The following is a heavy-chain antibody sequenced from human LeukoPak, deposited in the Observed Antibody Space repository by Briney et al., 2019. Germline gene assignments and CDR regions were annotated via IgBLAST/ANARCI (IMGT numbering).Heavy chain of an antibody. CDR1: GGSISSYY. V-gene: IGHV4-4*09. CDR3: ARHPGGYCSGGSCYWFDP. CDR2: IYTSGST. J-gene: IGHJ5*02. Sequence: PSETLSLTCTVSGGSISSYYWSWIRQPPGKGLEWIGYIYTSGSTNYNPSLKSRVTISVDTSKNQFSLKLSSVTAADTAVYYCARHPGGYCSGGSCYWFDPWGQGTLVTVSS. D-gene: IGHD2-15*01.